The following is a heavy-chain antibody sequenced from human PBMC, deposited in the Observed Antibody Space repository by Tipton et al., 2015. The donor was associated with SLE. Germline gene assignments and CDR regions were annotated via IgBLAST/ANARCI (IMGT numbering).Heavy chain of an antibody. V-gene: IGHV4-38-2*01. J-gene: IGHJ3*02. CDR3: ARGDRDTGAFDI. Sequence: TLSLTCAVSGYSISIDYDWGWIRQPPGKGLEWLGNIYHSGRTYYNPSLKSRVTMSVDTSKNQFSLHLSSLTAADTAVYYWARGDRDTGAFDIWGQGTMVTVSS. CDR2: IYHSGRT. CDR1: GYSISIDYD. D-gene: IGHD5-18*01.